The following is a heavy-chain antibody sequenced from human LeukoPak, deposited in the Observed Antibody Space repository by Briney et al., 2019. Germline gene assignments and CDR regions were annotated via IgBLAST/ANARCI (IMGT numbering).Heavy chain of an antibody. J-gene: IGHJ4*02. CDR1: GDSVSSNSAA. CDR3: ARDLAGFGGYSYGTVDY. CDR2: TYYRSEWHN. V-gene: IGHV6-1*01. Sequence: SQTLSLTCAISGDSVSSNSAAWNWIRQSPSRGLEWLGRTYYRSEWHNDYAVSVKSRIIISPDTSKNQFPLQLKSVTPEDTAVYYCARDLAGFGGYSYGTVDYWGQGTLVTVSS. D-gene: IGHD5-18*01.